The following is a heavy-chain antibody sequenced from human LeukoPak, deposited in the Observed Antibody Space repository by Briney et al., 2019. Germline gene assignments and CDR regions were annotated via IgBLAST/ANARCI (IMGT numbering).Heavy chain of an antibody. V-gene: IGHV4-31*01. CDR2: IYYSGST. Sequence: SETLSLTCTVSGGSISSGGYYWSWIRQHPGKGLEWIGYIYYSGSTYYNPSLKSQVTISVDTSKNQFSLKLSSVTAADTAVYYCARDEVATTTRYYYYGMDVWGQGTTVTVSS. CDR1: GGSISSGGYY. D-gene: IGHD5-12*01. CDR3: ARDEVATTTRYYYYGMDV. J-gene: IGHJ6*02.